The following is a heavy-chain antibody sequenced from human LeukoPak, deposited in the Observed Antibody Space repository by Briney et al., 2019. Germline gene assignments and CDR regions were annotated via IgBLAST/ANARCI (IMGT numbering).Heavy chain of an antibody. CDR2: IIPIFGTA. J-gene: IGHJ5*02. Sequence: ASVKVSCKASGGTFSSYAISWVRQAPGQGLEWMGGIIPIFGTANYAQKFQGRVTITADESTSTAYMELSSLRSEDTAVYYCARCYDLWSGYYRWLDPWGQGTLVTVSS. CDR3: ARCYDLWSGYYRWLDP. D-gene: IGHD3-3*01. V-gene: IGHV1-69*01. CDR1: GGTFSSYA.